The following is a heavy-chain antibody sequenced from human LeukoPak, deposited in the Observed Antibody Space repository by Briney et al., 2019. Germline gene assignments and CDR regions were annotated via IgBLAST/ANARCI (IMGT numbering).Heavy chain of an antibody. Sequence: GGSLRLSCAASGFTFSSYAMHWVRQAPGKGLGWVAVISYDGSNKYYADSVKGRFTISRDNSKNTLYLQMNSLRAEDTAVYYCARDDAIAAAVDYWGQGTLVTVSS. CDR2: ISYDGSNK. CDR3: ARDDAIAAAVDY. V-gene: IGHV3-30*04. CDR1: GFTFSSYA. D-gene: IGHD6-13*01. J-gene: IGHJ4*02.